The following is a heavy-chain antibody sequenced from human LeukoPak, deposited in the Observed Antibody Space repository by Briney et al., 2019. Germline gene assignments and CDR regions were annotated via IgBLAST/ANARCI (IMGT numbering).Heavy chain of an antibody. D-gene: IGHD3/OR15-3a*01. J-gene: IGHJ4*02. CDR3: ARDQYDTWSQRGNFDS. CDR1: GFSFGKYW. V-gene: IGHV3-7*03. CDR2: IKLDGSEK. Sequence: GGSLRLSCVASGFSFGKYWMSWVRQAPGKGLEWVANIKLDGSEKNYVDSVKGRFTISRDNTKNSLYLQMNSLRAEDTAVFYCARDQYDTWSQRGNFDSWGQGTLVIVSS.